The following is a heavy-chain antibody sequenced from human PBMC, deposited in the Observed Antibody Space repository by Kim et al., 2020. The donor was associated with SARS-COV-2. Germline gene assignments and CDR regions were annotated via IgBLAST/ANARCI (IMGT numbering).Heavy chain of an antibody. J-gene: IGHJ4*02. D-gene: IGHD3-22*01. V-gene: IGHV4-31*03. CDR3: ATGQGLITKMVVFVGEFDY. CDR2: IYYSGSS. CDR1: GGSISSGGYY. Sequence: SETLSLTCTVSGGSISSGGYYWSWIRQHPGKGLEWIVYIYYSGSSYYNPSLKSRVTLSVDTSKNQFSLKLSSVTAADPAVYDCATGQGLITKMVVFVGEFDYWGQGTLVTVSS.